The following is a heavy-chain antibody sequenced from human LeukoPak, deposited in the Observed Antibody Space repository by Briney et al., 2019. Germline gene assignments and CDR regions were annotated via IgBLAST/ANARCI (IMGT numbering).Heavy chain of an antibody. D-gene: IGHD3-10*01. Sequence: SETLSLTCTVSGGSISSGGYYWSWIRQHPGKGLEWIGYIYYSGSTYYNPSLKSRVTISVDTSKNQFSLKLSSVTAADTAVYYCASGSGSYYIQFDYWGQGTLVTVSS. V-gene: IGHV4-31*03. CDR1: GGSISSGGYY. CDR2: IYYSGST. CDR3: ASGSGSYYIQFDY. J-gene: IGHJ4*02.